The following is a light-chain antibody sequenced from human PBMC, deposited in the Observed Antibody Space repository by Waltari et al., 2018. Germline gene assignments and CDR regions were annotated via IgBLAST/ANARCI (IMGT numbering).Light chain of an antibody. Sequence: DVVMPQSPLSLPVTPGQAASMSCKSSPSPVHSDGNTHLNWFQQRAGQSPRRLIYRVSNRDAGGPDRISRSGSGSDFTLKTSRVEAGDVGVYYCMQGTHWPYTVGQGTKLDIK. CDR1: PSPVHSDGNTH. V-gene: IGKV2-30*02. CDR3: MQGTHWPYT. CDR2: RVS. J-gene: IGKJ2*01.